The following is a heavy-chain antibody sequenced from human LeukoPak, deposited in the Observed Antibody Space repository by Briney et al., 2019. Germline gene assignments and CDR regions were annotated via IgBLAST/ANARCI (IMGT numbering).Heavy chain of an antibody. D-gene: IGHD3-10*01. CDR3: AKDILLFGGLDV. J-gene: IGHJ6*02. Sequence: GGSLRLSCAASGFTFDDFAMHWVRQAPGKGLEWVSLISGDGDSTYFADSVKGRFTISRDNSKTSLYLQMNSLRTEDTALYYCAKDILLFGGLDVWGQGTTVTVSS. V-gene: IGHV3-43*02. CDR2: ISGDGDST. CDR1: GFTFDDFA.